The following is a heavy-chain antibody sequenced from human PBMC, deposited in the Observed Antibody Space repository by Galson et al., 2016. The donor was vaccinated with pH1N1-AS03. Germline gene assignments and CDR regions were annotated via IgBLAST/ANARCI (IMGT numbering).Heavy chain of an antibody. CDR1: GDSISSTPYY. V-gene: IGHV4-39*07. D-gene: IGHD2-15*01. CDR2: IYFRGAT. Sequence: ETLSPTCTVSGDSISSTPYYWGWIRQPPGKGLEWIGTIYFRGATYYSPSLKSRVTISIDSSKNLFSLSLSSVTAADTAVYYCARHVGGSYPNNLDSWGQGTLVIVSS. J-gene: IGHJ4*02. CDR3: ARHVGGSYPNNLDS.